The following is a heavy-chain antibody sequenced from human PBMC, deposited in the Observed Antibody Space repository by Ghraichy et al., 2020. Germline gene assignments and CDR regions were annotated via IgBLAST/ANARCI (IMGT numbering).Heavy chain of an antibody. CDR1: GGSISSYY. V-gene: IGHV4-59*01. CDR2: IYYSGST. D-gene: IGHD4-17*01. Sequence: GSLSLTCTVSGGSISSYYWSWIRQPPGKGLEWIGYIYYSGSTNYNPSLKSRVTISVDTSKNQFSLKLSSVTAADTAVYYCARNYGEGWFDPWGQGTLVTVSS. CDR3: ARNYGEGWFDP. J-gene: IGHJ5*02.